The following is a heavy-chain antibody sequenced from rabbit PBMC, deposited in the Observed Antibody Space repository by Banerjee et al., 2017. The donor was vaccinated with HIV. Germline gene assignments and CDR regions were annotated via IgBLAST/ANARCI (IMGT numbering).Heavy chain of an antibody. V-gene: IGHV1S45*01. J-gene: IGHJ6*01. D-gene: IGHD6-1*01. CDR1: GFSFSSGYD. CDR3: ARAAYDGYGYDL. CDR2: IYAGFSGST. Sequence: QEHLVESGGGLVQPEGSLTLTCKASGFSFSSGYDMCWVRQAPGKGLEWIACIYAGFSGSTYYASWAKGRFTISKTSSTTVTLQMTSLTAADTATYLCARAAYDGYGYDLWGPGTLVTVS.